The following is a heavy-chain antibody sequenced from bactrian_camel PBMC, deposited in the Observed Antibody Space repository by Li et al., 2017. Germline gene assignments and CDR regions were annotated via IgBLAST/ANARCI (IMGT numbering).Heavy chain of an antibody. V-gene: IGHV3S53*01. CDR1: EDISTFF. CDR2: MHSPGSE. D-gene: IGHD2*01. CDR3: AADSLQLTCVAGRHGLDY. J-gene: IGHJ4*01. Sequence: HVQLVESGGGSVQAGGSLKLSCVASEDISTFFVGWFRQVPGKGREAIAIMHSPGSETYADSVTGRATISKDHAKNTVDLHMVSLKPEDTAMYYCAADSLQLTCVAGRHGLDYWGQGTQVTVS.